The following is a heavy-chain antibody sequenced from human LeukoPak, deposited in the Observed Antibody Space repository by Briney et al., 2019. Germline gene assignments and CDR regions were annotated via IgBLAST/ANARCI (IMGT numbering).Heavy chain of an antibody. D-gene: IGHD6-19*01. CDR1: GGSISSYY. CDR2: IYYSGST. CDR3: AREVGAVAGNMGV. V-gene: IGHV4-59*01. Sequence: KPSETLSLTCTVSGGSISSYYWSWIRQPPGKGLEWIGYIYYSGSTNYNPSLKSRVTISVDTSKNQFSLKLSSVTAADTAVYYCAREVGAVAGNMGVWGQGTTVTVSS. J-gene: IGHJ6*02.